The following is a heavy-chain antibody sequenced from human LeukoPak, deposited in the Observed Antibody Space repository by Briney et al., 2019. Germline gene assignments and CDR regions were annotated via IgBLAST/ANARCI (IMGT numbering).Heavy chain of an antibody. J-gene: IGHJ5*02. CDR2: INHSGGT. V-gene: IGHV4-34*01. CDR1: GGSFSGFY. Sequence: SETLSLTCAVYGGSFSGFYWSWIRQPPGKGLEWIGEINHSGGTNYNPSLKSRVTISADTSKNQFPLELRSVTAADTAVYYCARGLGAVVPAAIVSSWFDPWGQGTLVTVSS. CDR3: ARGLGAVVPAAIVSSWFDP. D-gene: IGHD2-2*01.